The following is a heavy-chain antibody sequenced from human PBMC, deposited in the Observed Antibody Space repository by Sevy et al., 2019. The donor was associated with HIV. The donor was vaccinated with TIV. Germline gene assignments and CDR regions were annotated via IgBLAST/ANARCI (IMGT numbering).Heavy chain of an antibody. V-gene: IGHV4-34*01. CDR1: GGSFSGGY. D-gene: IGHD2-2*01. Sequence: SETLSLTCAVYGGSFSGGYWSWIRQPPGKGLEWIGEINHSGSTNYNPSLKSRITISVDTSKNHFSLKLSSVTAADTAVYYCARHCSGTSCSHAFDIWGQGTVVTVSS. CDR2: INHSGST. J-gene: IGHJ3*02. CDR3: ARHCSGTSCSHAFDI.